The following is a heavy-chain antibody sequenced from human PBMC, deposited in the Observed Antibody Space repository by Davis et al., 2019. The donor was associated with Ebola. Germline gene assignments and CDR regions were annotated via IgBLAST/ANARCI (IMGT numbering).Heavy chain of an antibody. CDR2: IIPIFGTT. CDR3: ARATRQCGPGCYFES. CDR1: GNTINTYT. D-gene: IGHD6-19*01. Sequence: AASVKVSCKASGNTINTYTIDWVRQAPGQGLEWMGGIIPIFGTTNYAQKFRGRVMITADKSTRIAYMELSSLGSEDTAVYSCARATRQCGPGCYFESWGQGTLVTVSS. V-gene: IGHV1-69*06. J-gene: IGHJ4*02.